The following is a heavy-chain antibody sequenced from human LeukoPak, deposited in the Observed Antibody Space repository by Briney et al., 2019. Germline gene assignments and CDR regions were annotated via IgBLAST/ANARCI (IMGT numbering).Heavy chain of an antibody. CDR2: IIPIFGTA. Sequence: SVKVSCKASGGTFSSYAISWVRQAPGQGLEWMGGIIPIFGTANYAQTFQSRVTITADESTSTAYMELSSLRSEDTAVYYCARGSGHSEYRYGFYIWGQGTMVTVSS. CDR1: GGTFSSYA. J-gene: IGHJ3*02. V-gene: IGHV1-69*13. D-gene: IGHD5-18*01. CDR3: ARGSGHSEYRYGFYI.